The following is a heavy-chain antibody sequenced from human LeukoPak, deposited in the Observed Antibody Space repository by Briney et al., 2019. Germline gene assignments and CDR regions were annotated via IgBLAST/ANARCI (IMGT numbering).Heavy chain of an antibody. CDR2: INPNSGGT. CDR3: ARRSSLRALIDY. D-gene: IGHD2-2*01. Sequence: ASVKVSCKASGYTFTGYYMHWVRQAPGQGLELMGWINPNSGGTNYAQKFQGRVTMTRDTSISTAYMELSRLRSDDTAVYYCARRSSLRALIDYWGQGTLVTVSS. CDR1: GYTFTGYY. V-gene: IGHV1-2*02. J-gene: IGHJ4*02.